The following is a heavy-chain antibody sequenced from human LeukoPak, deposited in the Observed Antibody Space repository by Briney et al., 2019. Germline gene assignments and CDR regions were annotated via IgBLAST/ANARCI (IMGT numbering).Heavy chain of an antibody. CDR3: AKRNSSGWYGMDV. D-gene: IGHD6-19*01. V-gene: IGHV3-23*01. CDR1: GFTFSSYA. Sequence: SGGSLRLSCAASGFTFSSYAMSWVRQAPGKGLEWVSAISGSGGSTYYADSVKGRFTISRDNSKNTLYLQMKSLRAEDTAVYYCAKRNSSGWYGMDVWGQGTTVTVSS. CDR2: ISGSGGST. J-gene: IGHJ6*02.